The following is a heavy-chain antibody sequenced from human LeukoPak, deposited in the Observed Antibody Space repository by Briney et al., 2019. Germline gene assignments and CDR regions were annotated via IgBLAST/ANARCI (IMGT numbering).Heavy chain of an antibody. Sequence: SETLSLTCTVSGGSISSGGYYWSWIRQHPGKGLEWIGYIYYSGSTYYNPSLKSRVAISVDTSKNQFSLKLSSVTAADTAVYYCARERYCSSTSCYAGAAAVDYWGQGTLVTVSS. CDR3: ARERYCSSTSCYAGAAAVDY. D-gene: IGHD2-2*01. CDR2: IYYSGST. J-gene: IGHJ4*02. V-gene: IGHV4-31*03. CDR1: GGSISSGGYY.